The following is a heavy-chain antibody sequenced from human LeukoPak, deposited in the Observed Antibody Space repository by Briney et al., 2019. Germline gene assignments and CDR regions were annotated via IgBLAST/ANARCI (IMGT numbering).Heavy chain of an antibody. D-gene: IGHD4-17*01. J-gene: IGHJ4*02. CDR3: ARDLRCFDY. Sequence: PGGSLRLSCAASGFTFSSYAMHWVRQAPGKGLEWVAVISYDGSNKYYADSVKGRFTISRDNAKNTLYLQMNSLRAEDTAVYYCARDLRCFDYWGQGTLVTVSS. V-gene: IGHV3-30-3*01. CDR2: ISYDGSNK. CDR1: GFTFSSYA.